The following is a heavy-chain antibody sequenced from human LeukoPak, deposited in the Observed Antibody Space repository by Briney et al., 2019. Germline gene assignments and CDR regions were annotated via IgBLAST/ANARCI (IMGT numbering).Heavy chain of an antibody. J-gene: IGHJ4*02. V-gene: IGHV7-4-1*02. D-gene: IGHD2-15*01. CDR1: GYTFTRHA. CDR2: INTNTRNP. Sequence: ASVKVSCKASGYTFTRHAMYWVRQAPGQGLEWMGWINTNTRNPTYAQGFTGRFVFSLDTSINTAYLQINSLKPEDTAVYYCARGGSMGVVWGQGTLVTVSS. CDR3: ARGGSMGVV.